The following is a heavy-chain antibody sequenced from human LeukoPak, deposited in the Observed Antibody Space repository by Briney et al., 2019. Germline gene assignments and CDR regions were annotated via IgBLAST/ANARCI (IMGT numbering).Heavy chain of an antibody. V-gene: IGHV1-46*01. CDR3: ARGPNYYYDSSGYYPPFDY. Sequence: ASVKVSCKASGYTFTSYYMHWVRQAPGQGLEWMGIINPSGGSTSYAQKFQGRVTMTRDMSTSTVYMELSSLRSEDTAVYYCARGPNYYYDSSGYYPPFDYWGQGTLVTVSS. CDR2: INPSGGST. D-gene: IGHD3-22*01. J-gene: IGHJ4*02. CDR1: GYTFTSYY.